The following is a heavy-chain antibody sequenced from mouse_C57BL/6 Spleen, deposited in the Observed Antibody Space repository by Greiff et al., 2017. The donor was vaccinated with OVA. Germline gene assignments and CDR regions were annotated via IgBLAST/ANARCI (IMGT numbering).Heavy chain of an antibody. J-gene: IGHJ2*01. CDR3: TRSRYGRDFDY. D-gene: IGHD1-1*01. V-gene: IGHV14-1*01. CDR1: GFNIKDYY. CDR2: IDPEDGAT. Sequence: EVQLQQSGAELVRPGASVKLSCTASGFNIKDYYMHWVKQRPEQGLEWIGRIDPEDGATEYAPKFQGKATLTADTSTNTAYLQLSSLTSEDTAVYYCTRSRYGRDFDYWGQGTTLTVSS.